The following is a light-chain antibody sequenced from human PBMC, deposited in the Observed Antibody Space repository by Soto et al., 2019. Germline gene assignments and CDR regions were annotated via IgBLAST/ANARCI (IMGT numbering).Light chain of an antibody. Sequence: EIVLTQSPGTLSLSPGERATLSCRASQSVSSSYLAWYQQKPGQAPRLLIYGASSRATGIPDRFSGSGSGTDFTLTISRLEPEDFAVYYCQQYGSSPPKITFGPGIKVDIE. J-gene: IGKJ3*01. CDR3: QQYGSSPPKIT. CDR2: GAS. V-gene: IGKV3-20*01. CDR1: QSVSSSY.